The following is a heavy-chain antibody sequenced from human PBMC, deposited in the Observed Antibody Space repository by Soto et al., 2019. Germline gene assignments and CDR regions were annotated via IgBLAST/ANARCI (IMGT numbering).Heavy chain of an antibody. V-gene: IGHV4-31*03. J-gene: IGHJ5*02. D-gene: IGHD5-18*01. CDR1: GGSISSGGYS. CDR2: IHYSGST. CDR3: ARDRDLYSYGYVGWFDR. Sequence: QVQLQESGPGLVKPSQTLSLTCTVSGGSISSGGYSWTWIRQHPGKGLEWIGYIHYSGSTDYNPSLQSRITISADTTKNQFSLKLNSVAAADTAVYYCARDRDLYSYGYVGWFDRWGQGILVTVSS.